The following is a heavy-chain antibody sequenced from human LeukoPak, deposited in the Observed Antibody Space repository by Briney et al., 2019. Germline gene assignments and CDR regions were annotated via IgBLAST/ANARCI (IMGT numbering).Heavy chain of an antibody. Sequence: GRSLRLSCAPSGFTFTSYAIRWVRHPLGEWLEWVSGVSVSGGSTYYADSVKGRFTISRDNSKNTLYLQMNSLSAEDTAVYYCAKDLDIVATITGNWGEGTLVTVSS. J-gene: IGHJ4*02. CDR3: AKDLDIVATITGN. CDR2: VSVSGGST. V-gene: IGHV3-23*01. D-gene: IGHD5-12*01. CDR1: GFTFTSYA.